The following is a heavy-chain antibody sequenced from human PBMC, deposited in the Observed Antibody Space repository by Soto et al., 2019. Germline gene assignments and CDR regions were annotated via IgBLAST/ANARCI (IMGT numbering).Heavy chain of an antibody. D-gene: IGHD4-17*01. CDR3: ARHHHGDFDAFDI. CDR2: ISSSSSYI. CDR1: GFTFSSYS. V-gene: IGHV3-21*01. Sequence: GGSLRLSCAASGFTFSSYSMNWVRQAPGKGLEWVSSISSSSSYIYYADSVKGRFTISRDNAKNSLYLQMNSLRAEDTAVYYCARHHHGDFDAFDIWGQGTMDTVSS. J-gene: IGHJ3*02.